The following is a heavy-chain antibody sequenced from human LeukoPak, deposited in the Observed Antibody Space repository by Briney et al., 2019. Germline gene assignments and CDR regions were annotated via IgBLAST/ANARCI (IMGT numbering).Heavy chain of an antibody. CDR3: AKGLNWNAVGPQGI. Sequence: PGRSLRLSCAASGFTFSSYGMHWVRQAPGKGLEWVAVIWYDGSNKYYADSVKGRFTNSRDNSKNTLYLQMNSLRAEDTAVYYCAKGLNWNAVGPQGIWGQGTMVTVSS. V-gene: IGHV3-33*06. D-gene: IGHD1-20*01. CDR2: IWYDGSNK. J-gene: IGHJ3*02. CDR1: GFTFSSYG.